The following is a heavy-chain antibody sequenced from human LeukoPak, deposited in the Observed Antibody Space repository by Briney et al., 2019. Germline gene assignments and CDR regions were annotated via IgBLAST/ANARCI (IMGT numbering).Heavy chain of an antibody. CDR3: AKTHGYGDYAALY. Sequence: PGGSLRLSCAASGFTFSSYGMHWVRQAPGKGLEWVAFIRYDGSNKYYADSVKGRFTISRDNSKNTLYLQMNSLGAEDTTVYYCAKTHGYGDYAALYWGQGTLVTVSS. V-gene: IGHV3-30*02. CDR1: GFTFSSYG. J-gene: IGHJ4*02. D-gene: IGHD4-17*01. CDR2: IRYDGSNK.